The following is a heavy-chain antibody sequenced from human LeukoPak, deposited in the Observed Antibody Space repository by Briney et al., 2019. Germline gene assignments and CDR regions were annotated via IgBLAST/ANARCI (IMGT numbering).Heavy chain of an antibody. D-gene: IGHD1-26*01. CDR1: GYSISSGYY. CDR3: ASESGSYSSFDY. J-gene: IGHJ4*02. V-gene: IGHV4-61*01. Sequence: SETLSLTCTVSGYSISSGYYWSWIRQPPGKGLEWIGYIYYSGSTNYNPSLKSRVTISVDTSKNQFSLKLSSVTAADTAVYYCASESGSYSSFDYWGQGTLVTVSS. CDR2: IYYSGST.